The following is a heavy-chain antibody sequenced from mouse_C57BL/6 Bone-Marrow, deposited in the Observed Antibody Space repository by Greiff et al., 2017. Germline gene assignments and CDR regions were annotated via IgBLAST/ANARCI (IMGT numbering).Heavy chain of an antibody. Sequence: EVQLVESGGGLVKPGGSLKLSCAASGFTFSSYTMSWVRQTPEKRLEWVATISGGGGNTYYPDSVKGRFTISRDNAKNTLYLQMSSLRSEDTALYYCARIYYGNYGGFAYWGQGTLGTVSA. V-gene: IGHV5-9*01. D-gene: IGHD2-1*01. J-gene: IGHJ3*01. CDR3: ARIYYGNYGGFAY. CDR2: ISGGGGNT. CDR1: GFTFSSYT.